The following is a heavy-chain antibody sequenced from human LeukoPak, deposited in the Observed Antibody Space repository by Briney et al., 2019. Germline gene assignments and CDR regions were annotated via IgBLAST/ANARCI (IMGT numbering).Heavy chain of an antibody. CDR3: AKENDSSGYYAYYFDY. V-gene: IGHV3-23*01. Sequence: PGGSLRLSCAASGFTFSSYAMSWVRQAPGKGLEWVSAISGSGGSTYYADPVKGRFTISRDNSKNTLYLQMNSLRAEDTAVYCCAKENDSSGYYAYYFDYWGQGTLVTVSS. D-gene: IGHD3-22*01. J-gene: IGHJ4*02. CDR1: GFTFSSYA. CDR2: ISGSGGST.